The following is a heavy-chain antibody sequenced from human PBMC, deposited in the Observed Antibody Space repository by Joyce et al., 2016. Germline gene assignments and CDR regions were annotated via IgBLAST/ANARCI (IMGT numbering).Heavy chain of an antibody. D-gene: IGHD7-27*01. Sequence: QVQLQESGPGLVKPSETLSLTCTVSGGSISIHYWSWIRQPPGKRLEWMGYIYYCESTNYTPSLKSRVTISVDTSKNQFSLKLRSVSAADTAVYYWARGLGTPYGMDVWGQGTTVTVSS. CDR3: ARGLGTPYGMDV. CDR2: IYYCEST. J-gene: IGHJ6*02. V-gene: IGHV4-59*11. CDR1: GGSISIHY.